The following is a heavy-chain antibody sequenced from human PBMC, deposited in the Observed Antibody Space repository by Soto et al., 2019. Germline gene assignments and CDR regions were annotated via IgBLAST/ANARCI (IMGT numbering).Heavy chain of an antibody. D-gene: IGHD2-15*01. CDR2: INHSGST. V-gene: IGHV4-34*01. CDR1: GGSFSGYY. CDR3: ARDLRDLTGSGLDY. J-gene: IGHJ4*02. Sequence: QVQLQQWGAGLLKPSETLSLTCAVYGGSFSGYYWSWIRQPPGKGLEWIGEINHSGSTNYNPSLKSRVTISVDTSKNQCSLKLSSVTAADTAVYYCARDLRDLTGSGLDYWGQGTLVTVSS.